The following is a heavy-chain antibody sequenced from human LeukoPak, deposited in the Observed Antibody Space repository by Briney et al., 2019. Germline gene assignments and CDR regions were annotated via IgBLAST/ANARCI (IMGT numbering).Heavy chain of an antibody. D-gene: IGHD1-26*01. Sequence: GGSLRLSCTVSGFTLSNYWMSWVRQTPGKGLEWVANIKPDGSAKFYVDSVKGRFTIARDNANNSLFLQMNTLTADDTAVYYCAREGPCATTSCLGDYWGQGILVTVSS. CDR1: GFTLSNYW. CDR3: AREGPCATTSCLGDY. V-gene: IGHV3-7*03. CDR2: IKPDGSAK. J-gene: IGHJ4*02.